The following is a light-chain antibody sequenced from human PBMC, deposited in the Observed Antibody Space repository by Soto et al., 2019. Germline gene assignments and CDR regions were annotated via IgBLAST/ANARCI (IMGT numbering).Light chain of an antibody. CDR2: DAS. CDR1: QSISNNY. CDR3: HQYGGSLPYT. V-gene: IGKV3D-20*01. J-gene: IGKJ2*01. Sequence: EIVLTQSPVTLSLSPRESATLSCGASQSISNNYLAWYQQRPGLAPRRLIYDASTRATGIPDRFSGSGSGTDFTLTISRLEPEDFAVYYCHQYGGSLPYTFGQGTKLEIK.